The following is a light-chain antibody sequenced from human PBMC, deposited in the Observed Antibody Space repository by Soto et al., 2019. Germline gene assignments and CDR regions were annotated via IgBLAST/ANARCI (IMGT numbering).Light chain of an antibody. CDR1: QSISSW. J-gene: IGKJ4*01. V-gene: IGKV1-5*01. CDR2: DAS. CDR3: QQYNSYPLT. Sequence: DIQMTQSPSTLSASVGGRVTITCRASQSISSWLAWYQQKPGKAPKLLIYDASSLESGVPSRFSGSGSGTEFTLTISSLQPDDFATYYCQQYNSYPLTLGGGTKVDIK.